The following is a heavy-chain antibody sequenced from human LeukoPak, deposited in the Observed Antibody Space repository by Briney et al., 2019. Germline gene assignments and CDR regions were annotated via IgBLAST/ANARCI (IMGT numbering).Heavy chain of an antibody. J-gene: IGHJ4*02. D-gene: IGHD3-22*01. CDR3: ARGGQSKYDSSGYLNYFDY. V-gene: IGHV3-64*01. Sequence: PGESLRLSCAASGFTFSSYVMYWVRQAPGKGLEYVSSINSNGGSTYYANSVKGRFTISRDNSKNTLYLQMGSLRAEDMAVYYCARGGQSKYDSSGYLNYFDYWGQGTLVTVPS. CDR1: GFTFSSYV. CDR2: INSNGGST.